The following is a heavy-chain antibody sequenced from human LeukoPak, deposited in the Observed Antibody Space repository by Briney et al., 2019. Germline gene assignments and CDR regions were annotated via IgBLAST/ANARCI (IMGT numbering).Heavy chain of an antibody. CDR3: ARDEAGGYGDSPDHYYYGMDV. D-gene: IGHD4-17*01. CDR1: GGSISSGGYY. Sequence: SETLSLTCTVSGGSISSGGYYWSWIRQHPGEGLEWIGYIYYSGSTYYNPSLKSRVTISVDTSKNQFSLKLSSVTAADTAVYYCARDEAGGYGDSPDHYYYGMDVWGQGTTVTVSS. V-gene: IGHV4-31*03. CDR2: IYYSGST. J-gene: IGHJ6*02.